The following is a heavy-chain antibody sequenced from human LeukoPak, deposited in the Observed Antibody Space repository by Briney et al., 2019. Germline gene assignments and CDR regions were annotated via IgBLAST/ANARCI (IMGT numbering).Heavy chain of an antibody. Sequence: PGGSLRLSCTASGSTFSSYSMNWVRLAPGKGLEWVSSISSRSNYIYYADSLKGRFTISRDNAKNSLYLQMNSLRAEDTAVYYCAKHGQYAFDIWGQGSMVTVSS. V-gene: IGHV3-21*01. CDR1: GSTFSSYS. CDR2: ISSRSNYI. J-gene: IGHJ3*02. CDR3: AKHGQYAFDI.